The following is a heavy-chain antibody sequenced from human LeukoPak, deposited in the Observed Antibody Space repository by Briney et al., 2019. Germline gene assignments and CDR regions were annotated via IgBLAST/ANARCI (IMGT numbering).Heavy chain of an antibody. Sequence: SVKVSCKASGGSFNSYAIIRVRQAPGQGLEWMGRIIPIFGTANYAQKFQGRVTITTDESTSTAYMELSSLRAEDTAVYYCARPHSSSWYSLDFDYWGQGTLVTVSS. CDR3: ARPHSSSWYSLDFDY. CDR2: IIPIFGTA. CDR1: GGSFNSYA. D-gene: IGHD6-13*01. V-gene: IGHV1-69*05. J-gene: IGHJ4*02.